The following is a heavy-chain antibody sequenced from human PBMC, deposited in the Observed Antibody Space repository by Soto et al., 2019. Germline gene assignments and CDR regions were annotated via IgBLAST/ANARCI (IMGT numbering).Heavy chain of an antibody. D-gene: IGHD3-9*01. J-gene: IGHJ6*02. CDR3: ARDLGFYDILTGFGYYYGMDV. Sequence: QVQLQESGPGLVKPSETLSLTCTVSGGSISSYYWSWIRQPPGKGLEWIGYIYYSGSTNYNPSLKSRVTISVDTSKNQFSLKLSSVTAADTAVYYCARDLGFYDILTGFGYYYGMDVWGQGTTVTVPS. CDR2: IYYSGST. V-gene: IGHV4-59*01. CDR1: GGSISSYY.